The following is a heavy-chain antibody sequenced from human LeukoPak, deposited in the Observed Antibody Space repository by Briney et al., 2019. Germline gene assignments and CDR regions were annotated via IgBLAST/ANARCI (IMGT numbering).Heavy chain of an antibody. Sequence: SQTLSLTCTVSGGSISSGGYYWSWIRQHPGKGLEWIGYIYYSGSTYYNPSLKSRVTISVDTSKNQFSLKLSSVTAADTAVYYCARVRGDSSGYYYPWGQGTLVTVSS. D-gene: IGHD3-22*01. J-gene: IGHJ5*02. CDR1: GGSISSGGYY. V-gene: IGHV4-31*03. CDR2: IYYSGST. CDR3: ARVRGDSSGYYYP.